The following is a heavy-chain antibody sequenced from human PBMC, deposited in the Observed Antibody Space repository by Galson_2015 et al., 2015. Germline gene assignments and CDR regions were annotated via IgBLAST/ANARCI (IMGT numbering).Heavy chain of an antibody. J-gene: IGHJ6*03. Sequence: SVKVSCKASGYTFTSSDINWVRQAPGQGLEWMGWMNPNSGNTGYAQKFQGRVTMTRNTSISTAYMELSSLRSEDTAVYYCARVSGSFRYYYYYMDVWGRGTTVTVSS. V-gene: IGHV1-8*01. CDR1: GYTFTSSD. CDR3: ARVSGSFRYYYYYMDV. CDR2: MNPNSGNT. D-gene: IGHD1-26*01.